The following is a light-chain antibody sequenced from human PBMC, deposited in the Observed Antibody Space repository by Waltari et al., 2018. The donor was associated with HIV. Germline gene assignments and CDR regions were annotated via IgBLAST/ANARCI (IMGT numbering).Light chain of an antibody. CDR3: AAWDDGLNGL. V-gene: IGLV1-44*01. Sequence: QSVLIQPPSASGTPGQRVTISCSGRRSNIGSNPLSWYQQLPGTAPKLLIYNNNQRPSGVPDRFSGSKSGTSASLAISGLQSEDEGDYYCAAWDDGLNGLFGGGTKLTV. CDR1: RSNIGSNP. CDR2: NNN. J-gene: IGLJ2*01.